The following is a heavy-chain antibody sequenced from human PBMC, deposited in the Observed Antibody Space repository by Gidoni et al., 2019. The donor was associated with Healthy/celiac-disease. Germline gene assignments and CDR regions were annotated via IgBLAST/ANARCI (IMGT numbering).Heavy chain of an antibody. CDR2: IYTTGST. Sequence: QLQLPESGPGLVMPSQTLSLTCTVSGGSISSGSYYWSWIRQPAGKGLEWIGRIYTTGSTNHNPSLKSRVTISVATSKNQFSLKLSSVTAADTAVYYCARSRGSSTDYWGQGTLVTVSS. CDR3: ARSRGSSTDY. CDR1: GGSISSGSYY. J-gene: IGHJ4*02. D-gene: IGHD6-6*01. V-gene: IGHV4-61*02.